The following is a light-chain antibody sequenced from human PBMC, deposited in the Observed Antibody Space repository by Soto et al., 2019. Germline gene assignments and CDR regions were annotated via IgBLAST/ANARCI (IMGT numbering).Light chain of an antibody. V-gene: IGKV1-5*01. CDR1: QSISGW. CDR2: DAS. J-gene: IGKJ2*01. Sequence: DIQMTQSPSTLSASVGDRVTITCRASQSISGWLAWYQQKPGKAPNLLISDASSLKSGVPSRFRGSGSGTEFTLTISGLQPDDFATYYCQQYSSYSSFCQGTKLEIK. CDR3: QQYSSYSS.